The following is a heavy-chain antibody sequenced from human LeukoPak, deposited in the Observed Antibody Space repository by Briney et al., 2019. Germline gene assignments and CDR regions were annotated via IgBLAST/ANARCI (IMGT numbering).Heavy chain of an antibody. J-gene: IGHJ4*02. Sequence: GSLRLSCAASGFIFSGYGMHWVRQAPGKGLEWVAVIWLDGSNKYYADSVKGRFTISRDNSKNTLYLQMNSLRPEDTAVSYCARGNFRRDGYNFDYWGQGTLVTVSS. V-gene: IGHV3-33*01. D-gene: IGHD5-24*01. CDR3: ARGNFRRDGYNFDY. CDR2: IWLDGSNK. CDR1: GFIFSGYG.